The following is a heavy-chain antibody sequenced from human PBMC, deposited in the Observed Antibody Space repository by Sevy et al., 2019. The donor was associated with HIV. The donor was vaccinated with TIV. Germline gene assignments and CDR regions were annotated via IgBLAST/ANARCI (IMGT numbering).Heavy chain of an antibody. CDR1: GGSITSLY. Sequence: SETLSLTCTVSGGSITSLYWGWIRQPPGKGLEWIANIYYNGNTNYNPSLKSRVTISVDTSKNQYSLRLSSVTAADTAIYYGAGENAWGRGYSWGQGTLVTVSS. V-gene: IGHV4-59*08. CDR2: IYYNGNT. J-gene: IGHJ4*02. D-gene: IGHD1-26*01. CDR3: AGENAWGRGYS.